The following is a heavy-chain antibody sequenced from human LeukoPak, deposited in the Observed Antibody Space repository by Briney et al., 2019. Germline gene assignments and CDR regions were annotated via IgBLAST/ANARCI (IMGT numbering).Heavy chain of an antibody. D-gene: IGHD5-18*01. J-gene: IGHJ5*02. Sequence: SETLSLTCTVSGGSISSSSYYWGWVRQPPGKGLEWIGSIYYGGSTYYNPSLKSRVTISVDTSKNQFSLKLSSVTAADTAVYYCAINSVDTAKAPWGQGTLVTVSS. V-gene: IGHV4-39*01. CDR3: AINSVDTAKAP. CDR2: IYYGGST. CDR1: GGSISSSSYY.